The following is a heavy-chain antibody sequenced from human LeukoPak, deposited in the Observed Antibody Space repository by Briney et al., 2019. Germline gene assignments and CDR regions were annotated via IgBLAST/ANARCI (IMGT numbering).Heavy chain of an antibody. CDR2: IIPIFGTA. D-gene: IGHD6-19*01. CDR3: ARAPYSSGGSTNYYYYYYMDV. J-gene: IGHJ6*03. Sequence: SVKVSXKASGGTFRSYAISWVRQAPGQGLEWIGGIIPIFGTANYAQKFQGRVTITADESTSTAYMELSSLRSEDTAVYYCARAPYSSGGSTNYYYYYYMDVWGKGTTVTVSS. CDR1: GGTFRSYA. V-gene: IGHV1-69*13.